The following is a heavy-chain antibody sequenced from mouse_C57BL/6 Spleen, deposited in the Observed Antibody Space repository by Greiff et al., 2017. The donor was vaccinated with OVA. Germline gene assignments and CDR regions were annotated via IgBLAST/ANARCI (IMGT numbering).Heavy chain of an antibody. Sequence: EVNLVESGGGLVKPGGSLKLSCAASGFTFSSYAMSWVRQTPEKRLEWVATISDGGSYTYYPDNVKGRFTISRDNAKNNLYLQMSHLKSEDTAMYYCAREGSYWYFDVWGTGTTVTVSS. V-gene: IGHV5-4*01. D-gene: IGHD1-1*01. CDR3: AREGSYWYFDV. CDR1: GFTFSSYA. J-gene: IGHJ1*03. CDR2: ISDGGSYT.